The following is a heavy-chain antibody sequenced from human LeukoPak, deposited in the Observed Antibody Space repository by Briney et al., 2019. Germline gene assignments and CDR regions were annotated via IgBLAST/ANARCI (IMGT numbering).Heavy chain of an antibody. CDR1: GGTFSSYA. D-gene: IGHD3-10*01. CDR2: IIPISGTA. Sequence: ASVKVSCKASGGTFSSYAISWVRQAPGQGLEWMGGIIPISGTANYAQKFQGRVTITADESTSTAYMELSSLRSEDTAVYYCARAPHYGSGSYCDYWGQGTLVTVSS. V-gene: IGHV1-69*13. CDR3: ARAPHYGSGSYCDY. J-gene: IGHJ4*02.